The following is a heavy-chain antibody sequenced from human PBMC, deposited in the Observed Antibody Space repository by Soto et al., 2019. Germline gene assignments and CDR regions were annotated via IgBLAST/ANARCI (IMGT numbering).Heavy chain of an antibody. CDR1: GGSFSGYY. CDR2: INHSGST. V-gene: IGHV4-34*01. J-gene: IGHJ6*02. CDR3: ARGPIVVVVAATFYYDYYGMDV. D-gene: IGHD2-15*01. Sequence: SETLSLTCAVYGGSFSGYYWSWIRQPPGKGLEWIGEINHSGSTNYNPSLKSRVTISVDTSKNQFSLKLSSVTAADTAVYYCARGPIVVVVAATFYYDYYGMDVWCQGTTVTVSS.